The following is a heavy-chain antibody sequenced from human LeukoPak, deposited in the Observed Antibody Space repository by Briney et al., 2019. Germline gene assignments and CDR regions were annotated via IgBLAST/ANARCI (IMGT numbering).Heavy chain of an antibody. Sequence: ASVKVSCKASGYTFTGYYIHWVRLAPGQGLEWMGWINPNGGGTNYAQKFQGRVTMTRDTSISTAYLDLSSLRSDDTAVYYCARSHDYTNYVCPWGQGTLVTVSS. J-gene: IGHJ4*02. D-gene: IGHD4-11*01. V-gene: IGHV1-2*02. CDR1: GYTFTGYY. CDR3: ARSHDYTNYVCP. CDR2: INPNGGGT.